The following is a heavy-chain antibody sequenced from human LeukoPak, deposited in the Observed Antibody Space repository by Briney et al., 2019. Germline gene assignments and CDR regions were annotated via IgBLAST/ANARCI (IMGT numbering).Heavy chain of an antibody. J-gene: IGHJ4*02. Sequence: HPGGFLRLSCVGSGFSFSTYDMGWARQTPGKGLEWVSAISTTGGYTEDADSVKGRFTISRDNSQNTLFLQMHSLRAEDAAVYYCAKKPATIKFPFDIWGQGTLVTVSP. CDR2: ISTTGGYT. CDR1: GFSFSTYD. CDR3: AKKPATIKFPFDI. D-gene: IGHD5-24*01. V-gene: IGHV3-23*01.